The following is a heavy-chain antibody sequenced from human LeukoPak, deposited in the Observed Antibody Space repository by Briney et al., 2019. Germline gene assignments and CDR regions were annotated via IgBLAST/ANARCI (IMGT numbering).Heavy chain of an antibody. Sequence: PSQTLSLTCTVSGGSISSGSYYWSWIRQPAGKGLEWIGRIYTSGSTNYNPSLKSRVTISVDTSKNQFSLKLSSVTAADTAVYYCARDTLERRGFDPRGQGTLVTVSS. D-gene: IGHD2/OR15-2a*01. CDR2: IYTSGST. V-gene: IGHV4-61*02. CDR3: ARDTLERRGFDP. CDR1: GGSISSGSYY. J-gene: IGHJ5*02.